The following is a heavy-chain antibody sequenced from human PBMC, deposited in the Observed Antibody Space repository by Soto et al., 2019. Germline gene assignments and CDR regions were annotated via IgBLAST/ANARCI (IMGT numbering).Heavy chain of an antibody. CDR2: ISCSGTT. Sequence: QLQLQESGPGLVKPSETLSLTCTVSRGSISDDFLWVWVRQPPGKGLEWLGAISCSGTTFSKSSVPIRIVVSVDSSVKLYSVKFSSMPSAVSALYYLPLPSFSYVQLTRYVWGAMDVWGQGTTVTVSS. CDR3: PLPSFSYVQLTRYVWGAMDV. J-gene: IGHJ6*02. CDR1: RGSISDDFL. D-gene: IGHD3-16*01. V-gene: IGHV4-39*01.